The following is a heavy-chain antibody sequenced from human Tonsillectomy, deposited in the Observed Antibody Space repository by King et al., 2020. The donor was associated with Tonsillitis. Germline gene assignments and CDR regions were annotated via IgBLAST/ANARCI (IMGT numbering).Heavy chain of an antibody. CDR2: IKSNPEGGTT. CDR1: GFSFTKRW. V-gene: IGHV3-15*01. J-gene: IGHJ4*01. Sequence: VQLVESGGGLVKPGWSLRLSCAASGFSFTKRWMGWVPQGPGKGLQYICRIKSNPEGGTTAYSPPVKGRFTISSADSKNTVYLQMNRLKTEDTAVYYCTTDGGIGPRPLFDYWGQGTLVTVSS. CDR3: TTDGGIGPRPLFDY. D-gene: IGHD6-13*01.